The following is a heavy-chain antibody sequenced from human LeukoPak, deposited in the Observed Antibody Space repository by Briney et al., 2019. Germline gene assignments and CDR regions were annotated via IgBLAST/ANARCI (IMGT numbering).Heavy chain of an antibody. CDR2: INPSGGST. CDR3: ARVAGLYPFDY. D-gene: IGHD2-8*01. J-gene: IGHJ4*02. CDR1: GYTFTSYY. Sequence: GASVKVSCKASGYTFTSYYMHWVRQAPGQGLEWMGIINPSGGSTSYAQKFQGRVTMARDTSTSTVYMELSRLRSDDTAVYYCARVAGLYPFDYWGQGTLVTVSS. V-gene: IGHV1-46*01.